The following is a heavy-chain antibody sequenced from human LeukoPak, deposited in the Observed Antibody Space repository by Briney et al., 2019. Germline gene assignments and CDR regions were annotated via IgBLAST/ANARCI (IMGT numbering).Heavy chain of an antibody. CDR3: ARDSYGDYNYFDY. D-gene: IGHD4-17*01. V-gene: IGHV3-53*01. Sequence: QPGGSLRLSCAAFGFTVSSNYMSWVRQAPGKGLEWVSVIYSGGSTYYADSVKGRFTISRDNSKNTLYLQMNSLRAEDTAVYYCARDSYGDYNYFDYWGQGTLVTVSS. CDR1: GFTVSSNY. J-gene: IGHJ4*02. CDR2: IYSGGST.